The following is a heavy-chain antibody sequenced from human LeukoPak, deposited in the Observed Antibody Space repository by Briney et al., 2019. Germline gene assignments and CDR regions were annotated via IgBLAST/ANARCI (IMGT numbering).Heavy chain of an antibody. D-gene: IGHD2-15*01. V-gene: IGHV1-69*05. Sequence: SVKVSCKASGGTFSSYAISWVRQAPGQGLEWMGGIVPIFGTANYAQKFQGRVTITTDESTSTAYMELSSLRSEDTAVYYCARDRYAYCSGGSCYPGADYWGQGTLVTVSS. J-gene: IGHJ4*02. CDR2: IVPIFGTA. CDR1: GGTFSSYA. CDR3: ARDRYAYCSGGSCYPGADY.